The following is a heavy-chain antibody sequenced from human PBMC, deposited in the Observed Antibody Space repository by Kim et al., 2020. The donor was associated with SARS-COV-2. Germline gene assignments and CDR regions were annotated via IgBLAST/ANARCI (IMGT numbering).Heavy chain of an antibody. Sequence: GGSLRLSCAASGFTFSDYYMSWIRQAPGKGLEWVSYISSSGSTIYYADSVKGRFTISRDNAKNSLYLQMNSLRAEDTAVYYCARAGFIPYYYGSGGDETLMDVWGQGTTVTVSS. J-gene: IGHJ6*02. D-gene: IGHD3-10*01. CDR1: GFTFSDYY. CDR3: ARAGFIPYYYGSGGDETLMDV. V-gene: IGHV3-11*04. CDR2: ISSSGSTI.